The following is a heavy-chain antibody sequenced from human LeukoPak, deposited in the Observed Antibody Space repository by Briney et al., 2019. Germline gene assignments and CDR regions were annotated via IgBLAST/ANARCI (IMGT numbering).Heavy chain of an antibody. V-gene: IGHV4-4*07. CDR2: IYTGGNT. CDR3: ARDRVTIFGVVTIGSFDY. J-gene: IGHJ4*02. CDR1: GGSISSYY. Sequence: MSSETLPLTCTVSGGSISSYYWNWIRQPAGKGLEWIGRIYTGGNTNYNPSLKSRVTMSVDTSKNQLSLRLSSVTAADTAVYYCARDRVTIFGVVTIGSFDYWGQGTLVTVSS. D-gene: IGHD3-3*01.